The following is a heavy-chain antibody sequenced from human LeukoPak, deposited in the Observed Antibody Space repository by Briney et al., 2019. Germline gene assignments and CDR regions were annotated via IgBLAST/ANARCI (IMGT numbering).Heavy chain of an antibody. CDR1: GYTFTGYY. J-gene: IGHJ4*02. Sequence: ASVKVSCKASGYTFTGYYMHWVRQAPGQGLEWMGWINPNSGGTNYAQKFQGRVTMTRDTSNSTAYMELSRLRSDDTAVYYCAGHEYYYDSSGYYSHWGQGTLVTVSS. V-gene: IGHV1-2*02. D-gene: IGHD3-22*01. CDR3: AGHEYYYDSSGYYSH. CDR2: INPNSGGT.